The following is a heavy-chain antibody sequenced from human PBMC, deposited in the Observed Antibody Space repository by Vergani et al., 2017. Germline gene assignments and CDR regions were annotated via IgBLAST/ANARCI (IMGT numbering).Heavy chain of an antibody. CDR1: GYTFTDYF. J-gene: IGHJ4*02. D-gene: IGHD2-2*01. V-gene: IGHV1-2*02. Sequence: VQLVQSGAEVKKPGASVKVSCKASGYTFTDYFMHWVRQAPGQGFEWMGWINPNSGGTNYAQKFQGRVTMTRDTSISTAYMELSNLRSDDTAVYYCARVCTSSNRDCFDYWVQRTLVTVSS. CDR2: INPNSGGT. CDR3: ARVCTSSNRDCFDY.